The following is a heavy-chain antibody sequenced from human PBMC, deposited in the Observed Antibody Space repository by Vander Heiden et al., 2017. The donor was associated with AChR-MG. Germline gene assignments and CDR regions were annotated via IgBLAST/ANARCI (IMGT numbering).Heavy chain of an antibody. CDR3: ASGKQWLVPY. CDR1: GLTFSSNG. Sequence: EVQLVESGGGLVKPGGSLRLSCAALGLTFSSNGMNWVRQAPGKGLECVSSISSSSIYIYYADSVKGRFTISRDNAKNSLYLQMNSLRAEDTAVYYCASGKQWLVPYWGQGTLVTVSS. V-gene: IGHV3-21*01. D-gene: IGHD6-19*01. J-gene: IGHJ4*02. CDR2: ISSSSIYI.